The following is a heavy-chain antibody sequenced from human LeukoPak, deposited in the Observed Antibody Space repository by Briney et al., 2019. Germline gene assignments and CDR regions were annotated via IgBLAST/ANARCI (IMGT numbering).Heavy chain of an antibody. Sequence: SETLSLTCSVSGGSISSSSYYWGWIRQPPGKGLEWIGTIYHSGSTYYSPSLTSRVTISVDTSKHQFSLHLSSVTAADTAVYYCARLDYGDSAFDVWGQGTMVTVSS. J-gene: IGHJ3*01. V-gene: IGHV4-39*01. D-gene: IGHD4-17*01. CDR2: IYHSGST. CDR1: GGSISSSSYY. CDR3: ARLDYGDSAFDV.